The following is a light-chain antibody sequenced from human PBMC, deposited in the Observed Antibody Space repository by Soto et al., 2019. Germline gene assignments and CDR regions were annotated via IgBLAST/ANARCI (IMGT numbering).Light chain of an antibody. V-gene: IGKV3-20*01. J-gene: IGKJ1*01. CDR2: GAS. Sequence: EIVMTQSPATLSVAPGERATLSCRASQSISSILAWYQQKPGQAPRLLISGASSRATGIPDRFSGSGSGTDFALTISRLEPEDSAVFYCQQYGTSQWTFGQGTKVEIK. CDR3: QQYGTSQWT. CDR1: QSISSI.